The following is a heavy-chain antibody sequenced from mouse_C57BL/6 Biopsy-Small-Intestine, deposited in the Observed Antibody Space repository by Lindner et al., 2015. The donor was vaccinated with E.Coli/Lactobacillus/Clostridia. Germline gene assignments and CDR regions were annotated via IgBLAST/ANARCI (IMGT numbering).Heavy chain of an antibody. CDR1: GYTFTGYY. CDR3: VRDPLPGTAVVGPFDS. D-gene: IGHD6-1*01. J-gene: IGHJ4*01. CDR2: INPNHGGI. V-gene: IGHV1-72*04. Sequence: SVKVSCKASGYTFTGYYLHWVRQAPGRGLEWMGRINPNHGGINYAENFQGRVTMTRDTSISTAYMELDRLRSDDTAVYFCVRDPLPGTAVVGPFDSWGQGTLVTVSS.